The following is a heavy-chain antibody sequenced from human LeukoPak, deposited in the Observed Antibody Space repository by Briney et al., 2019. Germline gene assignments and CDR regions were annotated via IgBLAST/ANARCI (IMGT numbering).Heavy chain of an antibody. CDR1: GYTFTSYY. V-gene: IGHV1-46*01. J-gene: IGHJ6*02. CDR3: ARWYCSGGTCHGAMDV. CDR2: INPSGGST. Sequence: GASVKVSCKASGYTFTSYYMHWVRQAPGQGLEWMGIINPSGGSTSYAQKFQGRVTMTRDTSTSTVYMELSSLRSEDTAVYYCARWYCSGGTCHGAMDVWGQGTTVTVSS. D-gene: IGHD2-15*01.